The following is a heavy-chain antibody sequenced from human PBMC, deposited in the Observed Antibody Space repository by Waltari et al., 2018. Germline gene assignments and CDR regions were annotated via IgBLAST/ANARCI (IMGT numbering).Heavy chain of an antibody. V-gene: IGHV1-69*05. CDR1: GGPFSSYA. CDR2: IIPIFGTA. Sequence: QVQLVQSGAEVKKPGSSVKVSCQASGGPFSSYAISWVRQAPGQGLEWMGGIIPIFGTANYAQKFQGRVTITTDESTSTAYMELSSLRSEDTAVYYCARDRAGSYGNKAFDYWGQGTLVTVSS. CDR3: ARDRAGSYGNKAFDY. D-gene: IGHD5-18*01. J-gene: IGHJ4*02.